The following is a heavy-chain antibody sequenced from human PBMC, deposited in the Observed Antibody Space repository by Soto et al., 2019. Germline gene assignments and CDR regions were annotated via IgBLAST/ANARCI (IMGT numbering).Heavy chain of an antibody. V-gene: IGHV1-18*04. CDR2: VSGNNGAS. CDR3: VRDQKYFQANGNWFDS. D-gene: IGHD2-2*01. Sequence: GASVKVSCKASGYTSADFGISWVRQAPGQGLEWMGWVSGNNGASNPAPKVQGRITMTIDTSTGVSYMALRSLRSDDTAIYYCVRDQKYFQANGNWFDSWGQGTLVTVSS. J-gene: IGHJ5*01. CDR1: GYTSADFG.